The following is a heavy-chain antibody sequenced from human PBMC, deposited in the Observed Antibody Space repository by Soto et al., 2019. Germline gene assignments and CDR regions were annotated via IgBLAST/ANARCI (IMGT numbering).Heavy chain of an antibody. CDR2: IWYDGSNK. Sequence: QVQLVESGGGVVQPGRSLRLSCAASGFTFSSYGMHWVRQAPGKGLEWVAVIWYDGSNKYYADSVKGRFTISRDNPKNTLYWRMTRLRAEDTAVYYCASEYCSGGSCQYYGMDVWGQGTTVTVSS. V-gene: IGHV3-33*01. D-gene: IGHD2-15*01. CDR3: ASEYCSGGSCQYYGMDV. CDR1: GFTFSSYG. J-gene: IGHJ6*02.